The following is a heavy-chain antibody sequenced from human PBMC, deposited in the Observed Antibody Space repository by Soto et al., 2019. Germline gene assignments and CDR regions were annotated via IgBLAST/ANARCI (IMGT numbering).Heavy chain of an antibody. D-gene: IGHD1-26*01. V-gene: IGHV1-18*01. J-gene: IGHJ3*01. CDR3: ARDRRDSVADRRSFDV. CDR2: ISVYNGDT. CDR1: GYSFNTYG. Sequence: ASVKVSCKASGYSFNTYGISWVRQAPGQGLEYMGWISVYNGDTNYAQKLQGRVTMTTDTSTSTAYMELRSLRSDDTAIYYCARDRRDSVADRRSFDVWGQGTMVTV.